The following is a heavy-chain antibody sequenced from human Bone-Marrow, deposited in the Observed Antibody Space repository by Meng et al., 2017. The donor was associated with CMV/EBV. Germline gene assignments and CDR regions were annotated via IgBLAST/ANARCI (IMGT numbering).Heavy chain of an antibody. J-gene: IGHJ4*02. CDR1: GGSFSGYY. Sequence: SQTLSLTCAVYGGSFSGYYWSWIRQPPGKGLEWIGEINHSGSTNYNPSLKSRVTISVDTSKNQFSLKLSSVTAADTAVYYCARGAMVTRDWGQGTLVTVSS. CDR3: ARGAMVTRD. V-gene: IGHV4-34*01. D-gene: IGHD5-18*01. CDR2: INHSGST.